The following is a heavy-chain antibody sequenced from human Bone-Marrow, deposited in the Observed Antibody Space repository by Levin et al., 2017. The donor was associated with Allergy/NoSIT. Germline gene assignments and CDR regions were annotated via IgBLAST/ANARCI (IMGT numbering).Heavy chain of an antibody. V-gene: IGHV3-23*01. CDR1: GFTFSSSA. CDR3: AKTGQGVSLYNWFDS. D-gene: IGHD3-10*01. Sequence: GGSLRLSCAASGFTFSSSAMSWVRQAPGKGLEWVSTITANSEATYYADSVKGRFTISRDNSKNTLSVEMNSLRAEDAAVYYCAKTGQGVSLYNWFDSWGQGTLVTVSS. J-gene: IGHJ5*01. CDR2: ITANSEAT.